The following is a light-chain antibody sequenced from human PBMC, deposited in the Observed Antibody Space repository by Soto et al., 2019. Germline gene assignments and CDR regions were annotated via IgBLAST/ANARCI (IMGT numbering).Light chain of an antibody. J-gene: IGKJ1*01. CDR3: QQYGSSPRT. CDR2: GPS. V-gene: IGKV3-20*01. Sequence: EIVLTQSPGTLSLSPGERATLSCRASQSVSSSYLAWYQQKPGQAPRLLIYGPSSRATGIPDRFSGSGSGTDFTLTISRLEPEDFEVYYCQQYGSSPRTFGQGTKVEIK. CDR1: QSVSSSY.